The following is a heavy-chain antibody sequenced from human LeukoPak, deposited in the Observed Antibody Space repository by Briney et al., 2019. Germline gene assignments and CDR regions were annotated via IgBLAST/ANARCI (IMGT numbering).Heavy chain of an antibody. CDR1: GGTFSTYA. D-gene: IGHD6-13*01. Sequence: SVKVSCKASGGTFSTYAITWVRQAPGQGLEWMGGIIPIIGTASYAQKFQGRVTITADDSRTIAFMELSSLRSEDTAVYYCASRSVTSGRWYAPDGYYYYGMEVWGQGTTVTVSS. J-gene: IGHJ6*02. CDR3: ASRSVTSGRWYAPDGYYYYGMEV. V-gene: IGHV1-69*01. CDR2: IIPIIGTA.